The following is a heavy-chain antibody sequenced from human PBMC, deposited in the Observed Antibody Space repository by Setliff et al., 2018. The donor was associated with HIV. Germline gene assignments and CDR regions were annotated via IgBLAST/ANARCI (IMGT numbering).Heavy chain of an antibody. Sequence: LRLSCAASGFTVSSNYMNWVRQAPGKGLEWVSIIYSGGTTYYADSVKGRFTISRDNSENALFLQMNSLRPEDTAVYYCARLRPYNSALDYWGQGTLVTVSS. V-gene: IGHV3-66*02. J-gene: IGHJ4*02. D-gene: IGHD3-10*01. CDR3: ARLRPYNSALDY. CDR1: GFTVSSNY. CDR2: IYSGGTT.